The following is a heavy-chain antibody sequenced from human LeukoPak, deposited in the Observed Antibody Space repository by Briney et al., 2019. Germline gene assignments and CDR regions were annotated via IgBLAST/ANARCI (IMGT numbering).Heavy chain of an antibody. CDR2: ISGSGDST. D-gene: IGHD3-10*01. V-gene: IGHV3-23*01. CDR1: GFTFSSYA. Sequence: GGSLRLSCAASGFTFSSYAMSWVRQAPGKGLEWVSAISGSGDSTYNTDSVKGRFTISRDNSKNTLYLQMNSLRAEDTAVYYCAKSRRGWFGELFQGYYFDYWGQGTLVTVSS. J-gene: IGHJ4*02. CDR3: AKSRRGWFGELFQGYYFDY.